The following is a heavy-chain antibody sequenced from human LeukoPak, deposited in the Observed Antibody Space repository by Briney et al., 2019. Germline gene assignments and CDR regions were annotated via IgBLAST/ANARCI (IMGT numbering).Heavy chain of an antibody. V-gene: IGHV3-30-3*01. CDR3: ARGYYHDSSGYYSTFGY. J-gene: IGHJ4*02. CDR2: ISYDGSNK. D-gene: IGHD3-22*01. Sequence: GRSLRLSCAASGFTFSSYAMHWVRQAPGQGLEWVAVISYDGSNKYYADSVKGRFTITRDNSKNTLYLQMNSLRADDTAVYYCARGYYHDSSGYYSTFGYWGQGTLVTVSS. CDR1: GFTFSSYA.